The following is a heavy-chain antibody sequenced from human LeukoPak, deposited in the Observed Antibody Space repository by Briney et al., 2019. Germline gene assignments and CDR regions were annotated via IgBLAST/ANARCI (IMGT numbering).Heavy chain of an antibody. D-gene: IGHD4-11*01. Sequence: GGSLRLSCVASGLTFSSYNMNWVRQAPGKGLEWVSFISSSSNYIYYADSVKGRFTISRDNAKNSLPLQMNSLRAEDTAVYYCARGTPTTRDFDYWGQGTLVTVSS. J-gene: IGHJ4*02. V-gene: IGHV3-21*01. CDR1: GLTFSSYN. CDR3: ARGTPTTRDFDY. CDR2: ISSSSNYI.